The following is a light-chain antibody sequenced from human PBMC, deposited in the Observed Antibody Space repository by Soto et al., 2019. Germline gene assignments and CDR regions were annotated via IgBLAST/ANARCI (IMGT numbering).Light chain of an antibody. CDR3: QQYGSSPRT. V-gene: IGKV3-20*01. J-gene: IGKJ2*01. Sequence: EIVLTQSPGTLSLSPGERATLSCRASQSVSSSYLAWYQQKPGQAPRLLIYGASSSATGIPDRFSSSESGTDFTLTISSLEPEDFVVYSWQQYGSSPRTFGQGTKLEIQ. CDR2: GAS. CDR1: QSVSSSY.